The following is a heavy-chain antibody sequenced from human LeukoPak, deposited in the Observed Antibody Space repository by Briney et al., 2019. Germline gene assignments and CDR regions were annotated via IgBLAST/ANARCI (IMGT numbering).Heavy chain of an antibody. V-gene: IGHV4-34*01. CDR3: ARDGGSSTDAFDI. CDR2: INHSGST. D-gene: IGHD1-26*01. Sequence: PSETLSLTCAVYGGSFSGYYWSWIRQPPGKGLEWIGEINHSGSTNYNPSLKSRVTISVDTPKNQFSLKLSSVTAADTAVYYCARDGGSSTDAFDIWGQGTMVTVSS. J-gene: IGHJ3*02. CDR1: GGSFSGYY.